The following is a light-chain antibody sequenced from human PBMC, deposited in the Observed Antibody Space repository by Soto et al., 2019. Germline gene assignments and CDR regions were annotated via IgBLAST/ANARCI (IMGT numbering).Light chain of an antibody. J-gene: IGKJ2*01. CDR3: QQSYTSPPTYT. CDR2: AAS. Sequence: DIQMSQSPTSLSASVGDRVTITCRASQSISSYLNWYQQKPGKAPKLLIYAASTLQSGVPSRFNGSGSGTDFTLTINSLQPEDFATYYCQQSYTSPPTYTFGQGTELEIK. V-gene: IGKV1-39*01. CDR1: QSISSY.